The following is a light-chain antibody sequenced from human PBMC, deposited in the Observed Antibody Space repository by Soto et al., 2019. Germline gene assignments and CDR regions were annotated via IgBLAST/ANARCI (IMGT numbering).Light chain of an antibody. V-gene: IGLV2-14*01. CDR3: SSYTTSTTNWV. J-gene: IGLJ3*02. CDR1: SSDVGHYNS. Sequence: QSALTQPASVSGSPGQSITISCTGASSDVGHYNSVSWYQRHPGRAPKLMIYDVSHRPSGVSNRFSGSKSGNTASLTISGLQAEDEADYYCSSYTTSTTNWVFGGGTQLTVL. CDR2: DVS.